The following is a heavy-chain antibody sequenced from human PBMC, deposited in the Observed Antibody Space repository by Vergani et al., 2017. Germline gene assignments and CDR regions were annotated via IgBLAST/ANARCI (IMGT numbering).Heavy chain of an antibody. Sequence: QVQLQESGPGLVKPSETLSLTCTVSGGSISSYYWSWIRQPPGKGLEWIGYIYYSGSTNYNPSLKSRVTISVDTSKNQFSLKLSSVTAADTAVYYCARDLVAAAGTQNYWGQGTLVTVSS. CDR2: IYYSGST. V-gene: IGHV4-59*12. J-gene: IGHJ4*02. CDR3: ARDLVAAAGTQNY. D-gene: IGHD6-13*01. CDR1: GGSISSYY.